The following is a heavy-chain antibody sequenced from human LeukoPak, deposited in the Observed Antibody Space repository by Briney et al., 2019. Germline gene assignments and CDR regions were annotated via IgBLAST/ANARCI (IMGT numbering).Heavy chain of an antibody. CDR3: ARDSAFSSYSY. CDR2: IYSDRRT. CDR1: GFTVSSSY. J-gene: IGHJ4*02. Sequence: GGSLGLSCSASGFTVSSSYMSWVRQAPGKGLEWVSIIYSDRRTYYADSVKGRFTISRDDSKNTLLLQMDSLRAEDTAIYYCARDSAFSSYSYWGQGALVTVSS. V-gene: IGHV3-53*01. D-gene: IGHD2-15*01.